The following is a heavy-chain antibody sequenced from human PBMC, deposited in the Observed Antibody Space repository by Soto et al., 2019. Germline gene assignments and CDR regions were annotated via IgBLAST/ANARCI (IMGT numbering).Heavy chain of an antibody. CDR3: ARDSHTIFGVVLFDY. CDR2: IYYSGST. D-gene: IGHD3-3*01. V-gene: IGHV4-30-4*01. CDR1: GGSISSGDYY. Sequence: PSETLSLTCTVSGGSISSGDYYWIWIRQPPGKGLEWIGYIYYSGSTYYNLSLKSRVTISVDTSKNQFSLKLSSVTAADTAVYYCARDSHTIFGVVLFDYWGQGTLVTVSS. J-gene: IGHJ4*02.